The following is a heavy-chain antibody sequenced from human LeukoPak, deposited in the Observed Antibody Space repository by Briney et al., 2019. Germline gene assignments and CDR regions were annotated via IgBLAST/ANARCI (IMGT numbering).Heavy chain of an antibody. CDR2: IYSGGST. V-gene: IGHV3-53*05. D-gene: IGHD1-7*01. J-gene: IGHJ6*03. Sequence: GGSLRLSCAASGFTVSSNYMSWVRQAPGKGLEWVSVIYSGGSTYYADSVKGRFTISRDNSKNTLYLQMNSLRAEDTAVYYCAKNELHRETETHYYYYMDVWGKGTTVTVSS. CDR3: AKNELHRETETHYYYYMDV. CDR1: GFTVSSNY.